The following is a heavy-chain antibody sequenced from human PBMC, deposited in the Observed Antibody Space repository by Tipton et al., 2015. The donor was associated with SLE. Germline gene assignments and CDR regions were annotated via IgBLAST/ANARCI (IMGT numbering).Heavy chain of an antibody. CDR3: VSYDRSGYQFDY. V-gene: IGHV4-39*07. D-gene: IGHD3-22*01. Sequence: TLSLTCTVSGGSISSSSYYWDWIRQPPGEGLEWIGSIYYSGSTYYNPSLKSRVTISVDTSKNQFSLRLSSVTAADTAVYYCVSYDRSGYQFDYWGQGTLVTVSS. CDR1: GGSISSSSYY. CDR2: IYYSGST. J-gene: IGHJ4*02.